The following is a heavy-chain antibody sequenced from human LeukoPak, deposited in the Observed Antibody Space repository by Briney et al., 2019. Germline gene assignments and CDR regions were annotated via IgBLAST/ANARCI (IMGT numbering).Heavy chain of an antibody. J-gene: IGHJ3*02. Sequence: GGSLRLSCAASGFTFSSYSMNWVRQAPGKGLEWVANIKQDGSEKYYVDSVKGRFTISRDNAKNSLYLQMNSLRAEDTAVYYCARARLMVYAIGTFDIWGQGTMVTVSS. CDR3: ARARLMVYAIGTFDI. V-gene: IGHV3-7*01. CDR2: IKQDGSEK. CDR1: GFTFSSYS. D-gene: IGHD2-8*01.